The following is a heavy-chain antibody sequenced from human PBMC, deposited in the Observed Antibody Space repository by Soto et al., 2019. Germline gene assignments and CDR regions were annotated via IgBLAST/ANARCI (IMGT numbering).Heavy chain of an antibody. CDR2: IGWNSGSI. CDR1: GLLYDHHA. D-gene: IGHD5-12*01. Sequence: SLSLPCAVSGLLYDHHARYWVRHAPGRGVECVSGIGWNSGSIGYAESVKGRFTISRDNAKNSLYLQMNGLRAEDTALYYCAKGKGSGLYCAMDVWGQGTTVTVSS. V-gene: IGHV3-9*01. J-gene: IGHJ6*02. CDR3: AKGKGSGLYCAMDV.